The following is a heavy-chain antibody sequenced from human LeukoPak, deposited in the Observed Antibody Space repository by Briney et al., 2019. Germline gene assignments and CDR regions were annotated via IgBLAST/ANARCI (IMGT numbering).Heavy chain of an antibody. V-gene: IGHV3-23*01. CDR3: AKEPREYCSSTSCPNWFDS. Sequence: GGSLRLSCAASGFTFNNYAMSWVRQAPGKGLEWVSAISASGGTTYYADSVKGRFTISRDNSENTLFLQMNSLRAEDMAVYYCAKEPREYCSSTSCPNWFDSWGQGTLVTVSS. J-gene: IGHJ5*01. D-gene: IGHD2-2*01. CDR1: GFTFNNYA. CDR2: ISASGGTT.